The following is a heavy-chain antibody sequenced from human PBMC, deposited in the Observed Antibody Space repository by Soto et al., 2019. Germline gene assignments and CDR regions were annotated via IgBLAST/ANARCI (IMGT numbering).Heavy chain of an antibody. V-gene: IGHV3-21*01. D-gene: IGHD2-8*01. J-gene: IGHJ5*02. Sequence: SLRLSCAASGFAFQTYTMEWLRQPPGKGLEWVSSITISGNYIYYADSVKGRFTISRDNGRNSVYLQMNSLRAEDTAVYYCAKVGVLRTNFRWFDLWGQGTLVTVS. CDR3: AKVGVLRTNFRWFDL. CDR2: ITISGNYI. CDR1: GFAFQTYT.